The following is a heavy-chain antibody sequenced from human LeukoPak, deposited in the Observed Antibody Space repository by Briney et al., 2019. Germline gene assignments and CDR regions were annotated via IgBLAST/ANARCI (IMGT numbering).Heavy chain of an antibody. CDR3: ARFAYSSSWYVLNYYYYYYMDV. D-gene: IGHD6-13*01. V-gene: IGHV1-8*01. CDR1: GDTFTRFN. Sequence: VASVKVSCKASGDTFTRFNINWVRQATGQGLEWMGWMNPNSGNTGYAQKFQGRVTMTRNTSISTAYMELSSLRSEDTAVYYCARFAYSSSWYVLNYYYYYYMDVWGKGTTVTVSS. CDR2: MNPNSGNT. J-gene: IGHJ6*03.